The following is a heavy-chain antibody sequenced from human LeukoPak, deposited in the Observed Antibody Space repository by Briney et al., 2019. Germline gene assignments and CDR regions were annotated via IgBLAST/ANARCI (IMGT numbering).Heavy chain of an antibody. CDR3: ARGKDLWSGYRCLNY. J-gene: IGHJ4*02. CDR1: GGFISSDGYY. Sequence: SETLSLTCTVTGGFISSDGYYWLWIRQDPGKGLVWIGYIYYSGSTYYNPSLKSRMTISVDTSKNQFSLNLSSVTAADTAVYYCARGKDLWSGYRCLNYSGQATLVTVYS. CDR2: IYYSGST. D-gene: IGHD3-3*01. V-gene: IGHV4-31*03.